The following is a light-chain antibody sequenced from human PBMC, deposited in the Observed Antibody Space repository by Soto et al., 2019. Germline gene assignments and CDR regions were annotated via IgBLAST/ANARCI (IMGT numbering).Light chain of an antibody. J-gene: IGKJ1*01. CDR3: QQYGSSPRLT. CDR1: QTVGSSY. V-gene: IGKV3-20*01. Sequence: EIVLTQSPGTLSLSPGERATLSCRASQTVGSSYLAWYQQKPGQAPRLLLYGASSRATGIPDRFSGSGFGTDFTLTLSRLEPEDFAVYYCQQYGSSPRLTFGQGTKVEIK. CDR2: GAS.